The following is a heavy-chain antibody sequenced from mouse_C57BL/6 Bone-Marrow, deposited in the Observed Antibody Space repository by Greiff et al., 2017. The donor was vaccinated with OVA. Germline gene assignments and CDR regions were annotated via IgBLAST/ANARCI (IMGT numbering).Heavy chain of an antibody. J-gene: IGHJ1*03. CDR2: IHPSDSDT. Sequence: QVQLKQPGAELVKPGASVKVSCKASGYTFTSYWMHWVKQRPGQGLEWIGRIHPSDSDTNYNQKFKGKATLTVDKSSSTAYMQLSSRTSEDSAVYYCAIKGEYDGDWYFDVWGTGTTVTVSS. V-gene: IGHV1-74*01. D-gene: IGHD2-14*01. CDR1: GYTFTSYW. CDR3: AIKGEYDGDWYFDV.